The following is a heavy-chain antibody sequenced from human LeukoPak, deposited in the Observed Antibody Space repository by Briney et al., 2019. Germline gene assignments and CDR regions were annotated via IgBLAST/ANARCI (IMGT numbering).Heavy chain of an antibody. CDR1: RSPFTIYW. Sequence: RGESLKITRLGTRSPFTIYWRCDMRQMPRKGLEWMGIIYPGDSDTRYSPSFQGQVTISADNSISTDYLQWSSLMAPNTVMYDCARREYSRWAPTEIDYWGQGTLVTVSS. CDR2: IYPGDSDT. V-gene: IGHV5-51*01. CDR3: ARREYSRWAPTEIDY. J-gene: IGHJ4*02. D-gene: IGHD6-6*01.